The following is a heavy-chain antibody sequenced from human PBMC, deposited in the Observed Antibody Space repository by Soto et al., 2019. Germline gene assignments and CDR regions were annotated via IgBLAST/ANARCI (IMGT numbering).Heavy chain of an antibody. CDR2: IYYSGST. CDR1: GGSVSSGSYY. D-gene: IGHD3-22*01. CDR3: AREKYYYDSSGYYYYYYGMDV. J-gene: IGHJ6*02. Sequence: SETLSLTCTVSGGSVSSGSYYWSWIRQPPGKGLEWIGYIYYSGSTNYNPSLKSRVTISVDTSKNQFSLKLSSVTAADTAVYYCAREKYYYDSSGYYYYYYGMDVWGQGTTVTVSS. V-gene: IGHV4-61*01.